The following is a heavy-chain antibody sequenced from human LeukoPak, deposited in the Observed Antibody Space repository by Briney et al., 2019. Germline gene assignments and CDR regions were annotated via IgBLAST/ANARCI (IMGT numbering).Heavy chain of an antibody. D-gene: IGHD6-6*01. J-gene: IGHJ4*02. Sequence: SETLSLTCTVSGGSISNFYWSWVRQPPGKGLEWIGEINHSGSTNYNPSLKSRVTISVDTSKNQFSLKLSSVTAADTAVYYCARLAARPSDYWGQGTLVTVSS. V-gene: IGHV4-34*01. CDR3: ARLAARPSDY. CDR1: GGSISNFY. CDR2: INHSGST.